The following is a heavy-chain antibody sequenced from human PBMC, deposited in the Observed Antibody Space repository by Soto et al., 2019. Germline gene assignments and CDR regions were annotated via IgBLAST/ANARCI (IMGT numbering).Heavy chain of an antibody. J-gene: IGHJ6*03. D-gene: IGHD7-27*01. Sequence: SETLSLTCAVYGGSFSGYYWSWIRQPPGKGLEWIGEINHSGSTNYNPSLKSRVTISVDTSKNQFSLKLSSVTAADTAVYYCARGLGRDYYYYYMDVWGKGTTVTVSS. V-gene: IGHV4-34*01. CDR2: INHSGST. CDR3: ARGLGRDYYYYYMDV. CDR1: GGSFSGYY.